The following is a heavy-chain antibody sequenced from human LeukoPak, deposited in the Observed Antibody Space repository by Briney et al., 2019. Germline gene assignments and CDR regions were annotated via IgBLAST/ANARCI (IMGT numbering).Heavy chain of an antibody. CDR3: ARDPERYLRTGHYDY. V-gene: IGHV3-21*01. CDR2: IDYDGSHI. CDR1: GFTFSTSA. J-gene: IGHJ4*02. D-gene: IGHD3-10*02. Sequence: GGSLRLSRAGSGFTFSTSAMNWVPQVRGKGREWVSSIDYDGSHIYYSASVKGRFSSSRDNARDSVYLQMDSLRAEDTAVYYCARDPERYLRTGHYDYWGQGTLVIVST.